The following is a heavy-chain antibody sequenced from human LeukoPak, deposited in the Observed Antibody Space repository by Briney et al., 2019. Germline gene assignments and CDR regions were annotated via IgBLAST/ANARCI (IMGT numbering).Heavy chain of an antibody. CDR2: FDPEDGKT. Sequence: ASVTVSFKFSGYTLTELSMFWVRQAPGKGLEWMGSFDPEDGKTVYAQKFQGRVTMTEDTSTDTAYMELSSLRSEDTAVYYCATGYLVTAGLMDVWGQGTTVTVSS. J-gene: IGHJ6*02. D-gene: IGHD6-13*01. V-gene: IGHV1-24*01. CDR1: GYTLTELS. CDR3: ATGYLVTAGLMDV.